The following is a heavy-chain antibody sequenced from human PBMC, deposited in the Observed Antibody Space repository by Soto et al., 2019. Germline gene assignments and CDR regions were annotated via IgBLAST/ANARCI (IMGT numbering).Heavy chain of an antibody. CDR2: INNDGSGT. Sequence: EVQLVESGGGLVQPGGSLRLSCSASGFNFNSYWMHWVRQTPGKGLMWVSRINNDGSGTADADSVRGRFTISRNNAKNTLYLQLNSLRAEDTAVYYCARDVAPGYFDYWGQGTPVTVSS. CDR1: GFNFNSYW. CDR3: ARDVAPGYFDY. J-gene: IGHJ4*02. V-gene: IGHV3-74*01. D-gene: IGHD2-21*01.